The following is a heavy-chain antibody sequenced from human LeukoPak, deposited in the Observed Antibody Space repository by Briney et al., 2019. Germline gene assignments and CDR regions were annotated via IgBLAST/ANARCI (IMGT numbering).Heavy chain of an antibody. CDR3: ARVFYQLLSTGHMDV. CDR1: GFIFSSQS. D-gene: IGHD2-2*01. V-gene: IGHV3-21*06. Sequence: GGSLRLSCAASGFIFSSQSMNWVRQAPGKGLEWVSSISSSGSYIYYADSVKGRFTISRDNAKNSLYLHMNSLRAEDTAVYYCARVFYQLLSTGHMDVWGKGTTVPVSS. J-gene: IGHJ6*03. CDR2: ISSSGSYI.